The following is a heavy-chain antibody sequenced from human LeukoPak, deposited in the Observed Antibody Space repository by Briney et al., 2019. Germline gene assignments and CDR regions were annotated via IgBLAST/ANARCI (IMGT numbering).Heavy chain of an antibody. CDR3: AKMKGITMVRGTFDY. CDR1: GFTFSSYA. CDR2: ISGSGGST. D-gene: IGHD3-10*01. Sequence: PGGSLRLSCAASGFTFSSYAMSWVRRAPGKGLEWVSAISGSGGSTYYADSVKGRFTISRDNSKNTLYLQMNSLRAEDTAIYYCAKMKGITMVRGTFDYWGQGTLVTVSS. J-gene: IGHJ4*02. V-gene: IGHV3-23*01.